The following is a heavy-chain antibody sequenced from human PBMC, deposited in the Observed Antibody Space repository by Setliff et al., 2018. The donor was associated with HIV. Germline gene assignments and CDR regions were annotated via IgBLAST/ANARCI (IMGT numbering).Heavy chain of an antibody. CDR1: GYSISSGYY. CDR2: IYHSGST. CDR3: ARTLRAAAMGYFDY. Sequence: PSETLSLTCAVSGYSISSGYYWGWIRQPPGKGLEWIGSIYHSGSTYNNPSLKSRVTISVDTSKNQFSLKLTSVTAADTAVYYCARTLRAAAMGYFDYWGQGTLVTV. D-gene: IGHD5-18*01. J-gene: IGHJ4*02. V-gene: IGHV4-38-2*01.